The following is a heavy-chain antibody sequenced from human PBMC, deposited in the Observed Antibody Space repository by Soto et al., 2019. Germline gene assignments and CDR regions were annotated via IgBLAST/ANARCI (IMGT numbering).Heavy chain of an antibody. V-gene: IGHV3-48*02. Sequence: EVQLVESGGGLVQPGGSLRLSCAASGFTFSSYGMNWVRQAPGKGLEWLSYISTGSASIYYADSVKGRVTISRDKAKYSLFMQMNRLTDEETVVYYCARDSAAYSSSSGSYWYVDLWGRGTLVAVSS. D-gene: IGHD6-6*01. CDR2: ISTGSASI. CDR3: ARDSAAYSSSSGSYWYVDL. J-gene: IGHJ2*01. CDR1: GFTFSSYG.